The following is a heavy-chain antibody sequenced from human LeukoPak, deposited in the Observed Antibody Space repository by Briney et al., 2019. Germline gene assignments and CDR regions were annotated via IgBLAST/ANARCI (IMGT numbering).Heavy chain of an antibody. CDR2: IDNSGST. J-gene: IGHJ4*02. CDR3: ASGAGRLIDY. D-gene: IGHD6-13*01. Sequence: PSETLSLTCSVSGGHIDSVYWNWIRQPPGKGLEWIGYIDNSGSTKYNPSLQSRITMSRDTSKKQFSLKLTSVTAADTAMYYCASGAGRLIDYWGQGTLVSVSS. V-gene: IGHV4-4*08. CDR1: GGHIDSVY.